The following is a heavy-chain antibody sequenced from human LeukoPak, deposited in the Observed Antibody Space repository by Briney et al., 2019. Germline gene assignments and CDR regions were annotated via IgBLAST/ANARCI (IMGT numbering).Heavy chain of an antibody. V-gene: IGHV3-23*01. Sequence: GGTLRLSCAASGFTFSTYGMNWVRQAPGKGLEWVSGVIPSGGTTYYADSVKGRFTISRDNSKNTLYLQMNSLRAEDTAVYYCAKALGYYDSSGDAFDYWGQGTLVTVSS. D-gene: IGHD3-22*01. CDR3: AKALGYYDSSGDAFDY. J-gene: IGHJ4*02. CDR2: VIPSGGTT. CDR1: GFTFSTYG.